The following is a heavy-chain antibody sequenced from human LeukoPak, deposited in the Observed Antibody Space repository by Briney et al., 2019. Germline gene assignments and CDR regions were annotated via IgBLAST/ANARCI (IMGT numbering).Heavy chain of an antibody. CDR1: GFAFRDYS. D-gene: IGHD5-12*01. CDR3: ARDHRYGFDT. J-gene: IGHJ5*02. Sequence: GRSLRLSCAASGFAFRDYSMNWVRQAPGKGLEWISYVGISSGNTKYADSVKGRFTISGDSAKNSVFLQMNNLRVEDTDVYSCARDHRYGFDTWGQGTLVTVSS. V-gene: IGHV3-48*04. CDR2: VGISSGNT.